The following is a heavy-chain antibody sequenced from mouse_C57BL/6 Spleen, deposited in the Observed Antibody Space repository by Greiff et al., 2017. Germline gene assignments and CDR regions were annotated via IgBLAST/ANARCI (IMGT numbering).Heavy chain of an antibody. CDR2: IYPRDGST. J-gene: IGHJ2*01. Sequence: VQLQESGPELVKPGASVKLSCKASGYTFTSYDINWVKQRPGKGLEWIGWIYPRDGSTKYNEKFKGKATLTVDTSSSTAYMELHSLTSEDSAVYFCAMIYYYGSSYVGYWGQGTTLTVSS. CDR3: AMIYYYGSSYVGY. CDR1: GYTFTSYD. D-gene: IGHD1-1*01. V-gene: IGHV1-85*01.